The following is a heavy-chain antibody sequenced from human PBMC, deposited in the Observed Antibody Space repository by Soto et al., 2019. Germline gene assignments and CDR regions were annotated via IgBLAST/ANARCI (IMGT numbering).Heavy chain of an antibody. V-gene: IGHV3-74*01. D-gene: IGHD3-3*01. Sequence: SGFTFSSYGMHWVRQAPGKGLVWVSRINSDGSSTSYADSVKGRFTISRDNAKNTLYLQMNSLRAEDTAVYYCAMDFWSGYYAPDYYYYGMDVWGQGTTVTV. J-gene: IGHJ6*02. CDR2: INSDGSST. CDR1: GFTFSSYG. CDR3: AMDFWSGYYAPDYYYYGMDV.